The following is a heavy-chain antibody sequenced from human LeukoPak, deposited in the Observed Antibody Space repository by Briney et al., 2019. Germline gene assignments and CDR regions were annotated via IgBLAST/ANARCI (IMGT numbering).Heavy chain of an antibody. V-gene: IGHV3-11*01. Sequence: QSGGSLRLSCAASGFTFSDYYMSWIRQAPETGLEWLSYTSPSGGTIYYTDSVKGRFTMSRDNAQNALYLEMNSLRAEDTAVYYCAREKKTEWTTGAFDMWGQGTMVIVSS. D-gene: IGHD3-3*01. CDR1: GFTFSDYY. J-gene: IGHJ3*02. CDR3: AREKKTEWTTGAFDM. CDR2: TSPSGGTI.